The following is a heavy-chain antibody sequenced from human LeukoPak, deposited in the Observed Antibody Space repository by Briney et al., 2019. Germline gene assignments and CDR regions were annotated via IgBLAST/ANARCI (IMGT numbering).Heavy chain of an antibody. J-gene: IGHJ3*02. CDR2: SKSKANSYST. Sequence: GGSLRLSCAASGLSFRDQYFDWVRQAPGQGLEWVGRSKSKANSYSTDYAASVQGRFSISTDESSNSLYLQMNSLKTEDTALYYCVRRNFVAFDIWGQGTMVTVSS. CDR1: GLSFRDQY. V-gene: IGHV3-72*01. CDR3: VRRNFVAFDI.